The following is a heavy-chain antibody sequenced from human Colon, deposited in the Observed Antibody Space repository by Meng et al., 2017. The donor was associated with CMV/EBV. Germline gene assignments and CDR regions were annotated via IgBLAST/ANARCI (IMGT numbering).Heavy chain of an antibody. CDR1: CSNFSGYA. CDR3: ARARVGIAARSELDY. V-gene: IGHV1-69*01. D-gene: IGHD6-13*01. CDR2: IIPTFDTA. J-gene: IGHJ4*02. Sequence: SCSNFSGYAMSWVRQAPGKGLEWMGEIIPTFDTANYAQKLQGRVTITADESTNIAYMELSGLRSEATAVYYCARARVGIAARSELDYWGQGTLVTVSS.